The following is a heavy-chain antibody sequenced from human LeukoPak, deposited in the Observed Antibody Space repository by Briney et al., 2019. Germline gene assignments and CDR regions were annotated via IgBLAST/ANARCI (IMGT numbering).Heavy chain of an antibody. CDR2: INAGNGNI. CDR3: ARAGYYSTFDY. J-gene: IGHJ4*02. CDR1: GHTSTTYA. D-gene: IGHD3-22*01. Sequence: ASVKVSCKASGHTSTTYAIHWVRQAPGQGLEWMGWINAGNGNIKYSQKFQGRVTITGDTSASTAYMELSSLRSEDTAVYYCARAGYYSTFDYWGQGTLVTVSS. V-gene: IGHV1-3*01.